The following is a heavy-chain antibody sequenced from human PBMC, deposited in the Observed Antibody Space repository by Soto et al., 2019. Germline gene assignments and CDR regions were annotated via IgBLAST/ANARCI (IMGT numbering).Heavy chain of an antibody. CDR3: AAIVGATFFDY. Sequence: GGSLRLSSAASVFTFRSYSLNGVRQAPGKGLEWVSSISSSSSYIYYADSVKGRFTISRDNAKNSLYLQMNSLRAEDTAVYYCAAIVGATFFDYWGQGTLVTVSS. D-gene: IGHD1-26*01. V-gene: IGHV3-21*01. CDR1: VFTFRSYS. J-gene: IGHJ4*02. CDR2: ISSSSSYI.